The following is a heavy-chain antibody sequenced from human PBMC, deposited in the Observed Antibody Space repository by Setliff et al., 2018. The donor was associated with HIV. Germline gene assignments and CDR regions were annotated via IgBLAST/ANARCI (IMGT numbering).Heavy chain of an antibody. CDR1: GYSLTELS. J-gene: IGHJ4*02. Sequence: SCKVSGYSLTELSMHWVRQAPGKGLEWMGGFDPDDGETVYAQQFQGRVTMTEDTSTSTAYMELRSLRSDDTAVYYCARNSFPVGVTGTGPLFDYWGQGTLVTVSS. V-gene: IGHV1-24*01. D-gene: IGHD6-19*01. CDR2: FDPDDGET. CDR3: ARNSFPVGVTGTGPLFDY.